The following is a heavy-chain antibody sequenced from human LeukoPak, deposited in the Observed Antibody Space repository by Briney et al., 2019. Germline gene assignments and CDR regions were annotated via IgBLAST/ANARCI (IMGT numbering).Heavy chain of an antibody. V-gene: IGHV4-59*01. Sequence: PSETLSLTCTVSGGSISSYYWSWIRQPPGKGLEWIGYIYYSGSTNYNPSLKSRVTISVDTSKNQFSLKLSPVTAADTAVYYCARSPEEQLVLRFDPWGQGTLVTVSS. CDR2: IYYSGST. J-gene: IGHJ5*02. CDR3: ARSPEEQLVLRFDP. D-gene: IGHD6-6*01. CDR1: GGSISSYY.